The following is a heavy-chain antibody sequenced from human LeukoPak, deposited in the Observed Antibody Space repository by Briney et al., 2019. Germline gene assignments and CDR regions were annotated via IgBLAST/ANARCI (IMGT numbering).Heavy chain of an antibody. V-gene: IGHV1-69*06. J-gene: IGHJ4*02. CDR1: GGTFSSYA. CDR3: ARVRDYYDLN. D-gene: IGHD3-22*01. Sequence: SVKVSCKASGGTFSSYAISWVRQAPGQGLEWMGGIIPIFGTTNYAQKFQGRVTITADKSTSTAYMELSSLRSEDTAVYYCARVRDYYDLNWGQGTLVTVSS. CDR2: IIPIFGTT.